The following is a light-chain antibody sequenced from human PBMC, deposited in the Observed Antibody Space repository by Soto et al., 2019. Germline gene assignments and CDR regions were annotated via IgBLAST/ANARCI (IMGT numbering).Light chain of an antibody. CDR2: AAS. CDR3: QQSYSTPMYT. Sequence: DIQMTQSPSPLSASVGDRVTVTCRASQSISRYLNWYQQKPGKAPKLLIYAASSLQSGVPSRFSGSGSGTDFTLTISSLQPEDFATYYCQQSYSTPMYTFGQGTKLEIK. CDR1: QSISRY. J-gene: IGKJ2*01. V-gene: IGKV1-39*01.